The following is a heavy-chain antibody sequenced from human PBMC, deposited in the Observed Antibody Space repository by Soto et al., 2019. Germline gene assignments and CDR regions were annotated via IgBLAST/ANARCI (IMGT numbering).Heavy chain of an antibody. J-gene: IGHJ6*02. V-gene: IGHV1-2*02. Sequence: ASVKVSCKASGYTFTGYYMHWVRQAPGQGLEWMGWINPNSGGTNYAQKFQGRVTMTRDTSISTAYMELSRLRSDDTAVYYCAREGPITISGYYYGMDVWGQGTRVTVSS. D-gene: IGHD3-3*01. CDR3: AREGPITISGYYYGMDV. CDR1: GYTFTGYY. CDR2: INPNSGGT.